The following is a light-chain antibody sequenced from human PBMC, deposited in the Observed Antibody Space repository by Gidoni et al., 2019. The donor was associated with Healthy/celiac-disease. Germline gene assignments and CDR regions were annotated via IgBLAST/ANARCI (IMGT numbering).Light chain of an antibody. V-gene: IGKV3-15*01. CDR1: QSISSN. Sequence: EIVMKHPPATLSVSPGERATPSCRASQSISSNLAWYQQKPGQAPRLLSFGASTRAPGIPARFSCSGSGTDFTLTISSLQSEDFAVYYCQQYNNWPPMYTFGQXTKLEI. J-gene: IGKJ2*01. CDR2: GAS. CDR3: QQYNNWPPMYT.